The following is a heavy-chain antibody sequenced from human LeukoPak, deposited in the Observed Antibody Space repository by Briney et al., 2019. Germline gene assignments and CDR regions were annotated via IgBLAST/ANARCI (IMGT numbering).Heavy chain of an antibody. V-gene: IGHV3-74*01. CDR3: TRAQSGGSDY. Sequence: GGSLRLSCAASGFTFSSHWIYWVRQAPGKGLVWVSRINSDGSTTSYADSVKGRFTVSRDNAKNTLYLQMNSLRAEDTAVYYCTRAQSGGSDYWGRGTLVTVSS. CDR1: GFTFSSHW. J-gene: IGHJ4*02. CDR2: INSDGSTT. D-gene: IGHD3-16*01.